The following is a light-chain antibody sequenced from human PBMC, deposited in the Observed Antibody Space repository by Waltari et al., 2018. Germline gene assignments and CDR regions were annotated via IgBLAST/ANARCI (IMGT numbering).Light chain of an antibody. V-gene: IGKV2-28*01. CDR2: LGS. J-gene: IGKJ2*01. CDR3: MQALQNPYT. Sequence: IVMTQSPLSLPVTPGEPASISCRSSQSLLHSNVYNYLEWYLQKPGQSPQLLIYLGSNRASGVPERFSGSVSGTDFTLKISRVEAEDVGAYYCMQALQNPYTFGQGTKLEIK. CDR1: QSLLHSNVYNY.